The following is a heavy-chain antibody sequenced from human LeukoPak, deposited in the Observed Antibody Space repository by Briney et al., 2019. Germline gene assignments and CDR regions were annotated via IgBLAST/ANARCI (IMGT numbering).Heavy chain of an antibody. J-gene: IGHJ4*02. Sequence: ASVKVSCKASGSTFTGYSMQWVRQAPGQGLEWMGWIQPNSGGTNYAQKFQGRVTMTRDTSIGTAYMELSRLRSDDTAVYYCARVGPTLVRGVIATDFDYWGQGTLVTVSS. CDR3: ARVGPTLVRGVIATDFDY. CDR1: GSTFTGYS. V-gene: IGHV1-2*02. D-gene: IGHD3-10*01. CDR2: IQPNSGGT.